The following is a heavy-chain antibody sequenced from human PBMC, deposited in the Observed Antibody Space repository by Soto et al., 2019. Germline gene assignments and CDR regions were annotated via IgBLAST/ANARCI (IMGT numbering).Heavy chain of an antibody. CDR3: ARVRREYDNSGPVDY. D-gene: IGHD3-22*01. CDR2: IYYGGST. V-gene: IGHV4-30-2*01. J-gene: IGHJ4*02. Sequence: SETLSLICAVSGGSISSGDYSWNWIRQPPGKGLESIGYIYYGGSTYYNPSLQSRVTMSVDGSRNQFSLKLNSVTAADPAVYYCARVRREYDNSGPVDYWGQGTLVTVSS. CDR1: GGSISSGDYS.